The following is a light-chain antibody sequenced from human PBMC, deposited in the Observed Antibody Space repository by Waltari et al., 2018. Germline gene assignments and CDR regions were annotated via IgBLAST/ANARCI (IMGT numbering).Light chain of an antibody. CDR1: SSDVGGYNH. CDR3: SSFGGNNNFGV. CDR2: EVN. V-gene: IGLV2-8*01. Sequence: QSALTQPPPASGAPGQSVTISCPGPSSDVGGYNHVAWYQQHPGKAPKLMIFEVNTRPSGVPDRFSGSKSGNTASLTVSGLQAEDEADYYCSSFGGNNNFGVFGTGTKVTVL. J-gene: IGLJ1*01.